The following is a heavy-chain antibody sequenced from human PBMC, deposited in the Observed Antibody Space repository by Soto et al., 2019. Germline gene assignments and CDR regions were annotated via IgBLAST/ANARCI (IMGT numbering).Heavy chain of an antibody. CDR2: ISGDGNDK. D-gene: IGHD1-26*01. CDR1: GFIFRNFG. CDR3: VQGASTAHQPLDS. Sequence: QVQLVESGGGVVQPGRSLRLSCAASGFIFRNFGMHWVRRAPGKGLEWVAAISGDGNDKYYADSMKGRFTISRDNFNNTLYLQPNSLRPEDTAVYHCVQGASTAHQPLDSWGQGVLVTVSS. J-gene: IGHJ4*02. V-gene: IGHV3-30*03.